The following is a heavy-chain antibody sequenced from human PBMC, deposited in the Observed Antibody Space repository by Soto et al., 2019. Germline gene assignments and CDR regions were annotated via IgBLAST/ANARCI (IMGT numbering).Heavy chain of an antibody. CDR3: ARDHANTIVAVNDY. CDR2: ISAYNGQT. V-gene: IGHV1-18*04. D-gene: IGHD3-22*01. J-gene: IGHJ4*02. CDR1: GYTFSSYG. Sequence: QVQLVQSGAEVKKPGASVKVSCKASGYTFSSYGITWVRQARGQGLEWMGWISAYNGQTKYEQKFQGRVTMATDTSTSTAYMELRSLRSDDTAVYYCARDHANTIVAVNDYWGQGTLVTVSS.